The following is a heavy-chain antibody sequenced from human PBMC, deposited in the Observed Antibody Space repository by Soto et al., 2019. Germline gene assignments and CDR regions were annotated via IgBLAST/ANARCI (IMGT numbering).Heavy chain of an antibody. Sequence: ETLSLTCAVYGGSVNGYYWTWIRQPPGKVLEWIWEITHTGCTNYNPSLKSRVTMSLDTSKNQFSLRLRSVTAADTAIYYCATRITVFVLRIPPFDPWGQGTQVTVSS. CDR2: ITHTGCT. J-gene: IGHJ5*02. CDR3: ATRITVFVLRIPPFDP. V-gene: IGHV4-34*01. D-gene: IGHD3-3*01. CDR1: GGSVNGYY.